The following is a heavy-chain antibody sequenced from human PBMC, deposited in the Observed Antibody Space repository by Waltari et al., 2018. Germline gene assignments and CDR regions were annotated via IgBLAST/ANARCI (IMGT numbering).Heavy chain of an antibody. J-gene: IGHJ4*02. Sequence: QVQLQQWGAGLLKPSETLSLTCGVNVGSLSGYSWAWIRLSPGKGLEWIGEINYSGETDHNPSLTSRVTMTIDTSNNHLSLRLTSVTASDTAIYYCARGSIGSNPLDYWGRGTLVTVSS. V-gene: IGHV4-34*02. CDR3: ARGSIGSNPLDY. D-gene: IGHD2-2*03. CDR1: VGSLSGYS. CDR2: INYSGET.